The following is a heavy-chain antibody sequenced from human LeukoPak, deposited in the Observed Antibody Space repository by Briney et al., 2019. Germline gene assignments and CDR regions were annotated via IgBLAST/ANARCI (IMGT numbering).Heavy chain of an antibody. Sequence: GGSLRLSCAASGFTVSSNYMSWVRQAPGKGLEWVSVICSGGSTYYADSAKGRFTISRDNSKNTLYLQMNSLRAEDTAVYYCARIPAYYYDSSGYYWFDYWGQGTLVTVSS. J-gene: IGHJ4*02. CDR3: ARIPAYYYDSSGYYWFDY. CDR2: ICSGGST. V-gene: IGHV3-53*01. CDR1: GFTVSSNY. D-gene: IGHD3-22*01.